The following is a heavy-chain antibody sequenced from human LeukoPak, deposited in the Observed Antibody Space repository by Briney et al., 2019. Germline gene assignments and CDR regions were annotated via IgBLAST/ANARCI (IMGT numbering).Heavy chain of an antibody. D-gene: IGHD3-3*01. CDR3: ARVLAYYDFWSGYPDY. CDR2: IGSSSSYI. V-gene: IGHV3-21*01. CDR1: GFTFSSYV. J-gene: IGHJ4*02. Sequence: GGSLRLSCAASGFTFSSYVMNWVRQAPGRGLEWVSSIGSSSSYIYYADSMKGRFTISRDNAKKSLYLQMNSLRAEDTAVYYCARVLAYYDFWSGYPDYWGQGTLVTVSS.